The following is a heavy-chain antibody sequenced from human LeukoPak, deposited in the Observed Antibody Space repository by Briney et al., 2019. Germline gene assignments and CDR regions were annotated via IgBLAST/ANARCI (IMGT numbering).Heavy chain of an antibody. CDR2: IGGSGGST. Sequence: GGSLRLSCAASGFTFSSYGMSWVRQAPGKGLEWVSAIGGSGGSTYYADSVKGRFTISRDNSKNTLYLQMNSLRAEDTAVYYCANSGVAVAGTDYWGQGTLVTVSS. V-gene: IGHV3-23*01. CDR1: GFTFSSYG. D-gene: IGHD6-19*01. J-gene: IGHJ4*02. CDR3: ANSGVAVAGTDY.